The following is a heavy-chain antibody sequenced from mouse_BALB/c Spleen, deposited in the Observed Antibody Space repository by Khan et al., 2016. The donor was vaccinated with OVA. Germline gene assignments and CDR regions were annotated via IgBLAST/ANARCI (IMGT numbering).Heavy chain of an antibody. J-gene: IGHJ3*01. CDR1: GFTFSTYA. CDR3: ARRNYGPFSY. Sequence: EVELVESGGDLVKPGGSLKLSCSASGFTFSTYAMSWVRQTPEKRLEWVATISSGGDYIYYPDSVKGRFPISRDNAKNTLYLQMSSLRSEDTAMYYCARRNYGPFSYWLPWTLFTVSA. CDR2: ISSGGDYI. D-gene: IGHD1-1*01. V-gene: IGHV5-9-3*01.